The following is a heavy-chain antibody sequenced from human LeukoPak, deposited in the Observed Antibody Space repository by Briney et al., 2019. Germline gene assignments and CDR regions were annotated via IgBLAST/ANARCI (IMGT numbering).Heavy chain of an antibody. CDR1: GFTFSSYA. V-gene: IGHV3-23*01. CDR2: ISGSGDIT. Sequence: PGGSLRLSCAASGFTFSSYAMSWVRQAPGTGLEWVSTISGSGDITYYADSVKGRFTISRDNSKSTLYVQMNSLRAEDTALYYCAKMYYDSTGCFDYWGQGTLVTVSS. J-gene: IGHJ4*02. D-gene: IGHD3-22*01. CDR3: AKMYYDSTGCFDY.